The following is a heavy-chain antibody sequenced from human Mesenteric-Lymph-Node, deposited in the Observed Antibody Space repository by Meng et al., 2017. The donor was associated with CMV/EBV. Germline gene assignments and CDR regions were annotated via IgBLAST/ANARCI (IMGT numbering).Heavy chain of an antibody. V-gene: IGHV1-46*01. Sequence: SCKASGYTFTSYYMHWVQQAPGQGLEWMGIINPSGGSTSYAQKFQGRVTMTRDTSTSTVYMELSSLRSEDTAVYYCARDSETAMVTDYWGQGTLVTVSS. CDR2: INPSGGST. D-gene: IGHD5-18*01. J-gene: IGHJ4*02. CDR3: ARDSETAMVTDY. CDR1: GYTFTSYY.